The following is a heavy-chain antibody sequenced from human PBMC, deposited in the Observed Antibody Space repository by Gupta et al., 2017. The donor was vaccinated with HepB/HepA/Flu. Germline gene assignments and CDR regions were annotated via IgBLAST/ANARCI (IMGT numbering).Heavy chain of an antibody. D-gene: IGHD4-17*01. J-gene: IGHJ4*02. CDR2: IFHTGTT. Sequence: QVRLQESGPGLVKPSGTLSLTCPVPGGPIRGNRWWSWVRQSPGKGLEWLGEIFHTGTTEYNPSLESPVTISVDKSKNQFTLTVKSVTAADTAVYYCARGVYGDHPYYFDNWGQGTLVTVSS. CDR1: GGPIRGNRW. CDR3: ARGVYGDHPYYFDN. V-gene: IGHV4-4*02.